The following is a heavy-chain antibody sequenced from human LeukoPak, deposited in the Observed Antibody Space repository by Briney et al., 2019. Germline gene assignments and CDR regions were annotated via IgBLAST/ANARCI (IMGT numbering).Heavy chain of an antibody. CDR3: AKDSYYYDSSGLSHFDY. D-gene: IGHD3-22*01. CDR2: IYSGGST. J-gene: IGHJ4*02. Sequence: GGSLRLSCAASGFTVSSNYMSWVRQAPGKGLEWVSVIYSGGSTYYADSVKGRFTISRDNSKNTLYLQMNSLRAEDTAVYYCAKDSYYYDSSGLSHFDYWGQGTLVTVSS. V-gene: IGHV3-53*01. CDR1: GFTVSSNY.